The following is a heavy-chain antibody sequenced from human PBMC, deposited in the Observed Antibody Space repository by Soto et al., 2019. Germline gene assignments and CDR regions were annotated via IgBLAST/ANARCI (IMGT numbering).Heavy chain of an antibody. D-gene: IGHD2-2*02. CDR2: IRSDGST. Sequence: GGSMRLSCAASGVTFSDYAMNWVRQAPGKGLEWVSGIRSDGSTYYAASVKGRFTISRDNPKNTLYLQMSSLSAGDTALYFCAKAGCSSTSCYSNYWGQGTLVTVSS. CDR1: GVTFSDYA. J-gene: IGHJ4*02. V-gene: IGHV3-23*01. CDR3: AKAGCSSTSCYSNY.